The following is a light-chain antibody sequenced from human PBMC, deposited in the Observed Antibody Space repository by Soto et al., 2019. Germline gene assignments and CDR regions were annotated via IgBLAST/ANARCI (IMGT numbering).Light chain of an antibody. CDR1: SSDVGVYNY. J-gene: IGLJ3*02. CDR3: CSHAGSYTWV. Sequence: QSALTQPRSVSGSPGQSVTISCTGTSSDVGVYNYVSWYEHHPGKAPKLIIYDDTKRPSGVPDRFSGSKSGNTASLTISGLQAEDEADYYCCSHAGSYTWVFGGGTKLTVL. V-gene: IGLV2-11*01. CDR2: DDT.